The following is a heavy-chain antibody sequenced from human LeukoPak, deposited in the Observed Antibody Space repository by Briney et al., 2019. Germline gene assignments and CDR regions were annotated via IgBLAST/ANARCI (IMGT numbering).Heavy chain of an antibody. J-gene: IGHJ4*02. V-gene: IGHV3-7*01. D-gene: IGHD6-13*01. Sequence: GESPRLSCAASGFAFSTYWMSWVRQAPGKGLEWVANIKQDGSEKYYLDSVKGRFTISRDNAKNSLYLQMNSLRAEDTAVYFCTREAAAGIDYWGQGTLVTVSS. CDR3: TREAAAGIDY. CDR2: IKQDGSEK. CDR1: GFAFSTYW.